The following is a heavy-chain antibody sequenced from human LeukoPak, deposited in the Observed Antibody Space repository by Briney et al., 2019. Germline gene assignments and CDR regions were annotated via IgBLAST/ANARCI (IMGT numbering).Heavy chain of an antibody. V-gene: IGHV4-59*01. CDR3: ARVGIADAFDI. CDR2: IYYSGST. D-gene: IGHD6-13*01. Sequence: SETLSLTCTVSGGSISSYYWSWIRQPPGKGLEWIGYIYYSGSTNYNPFLKSRVTISVDTSKNQFSLKLSSVTAADTAVYYCARVGIADAFDIWGQGTMVTVSS. J-gene: IGHJ3*02. CDR1: GGSISSYY.